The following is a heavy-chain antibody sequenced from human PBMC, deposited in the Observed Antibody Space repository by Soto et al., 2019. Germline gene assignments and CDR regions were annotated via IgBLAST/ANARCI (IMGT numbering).Heavy chain of an antibody. Sequence: HPGGSLRLSCAASGFTFSSYGMHWVRQAPGKGLEWVAVIWYDGSNKYYADSVKGRFTISRDNSKNTLYLQMNSLRAEDTAVYYFARGGGILGRGRYYYYGMGVWGQGTTVTVSS. CDR3: ARGGGILGRGRYYYYGMGV. CDR1: GFTFSSYG. V-gene: IGHV3-33*01. CDR2: IWYDGSNK. J-gene: IGHJ6*02. D-gene: IGHD3-10*01.